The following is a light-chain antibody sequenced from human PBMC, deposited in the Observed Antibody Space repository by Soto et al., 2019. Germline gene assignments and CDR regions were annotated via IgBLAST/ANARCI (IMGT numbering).Light chain of an antibody. CDR2: NTS. J-gene: IGKJ3*01. CDR1: QSINSKS. CDR3: QRYGGSFI. V-gene: IGKV3-20*01. Sequence: EIVVTQSPGTLSLSPGEGATVSCRVSQSINSKSLVCYQRKFGQAPRLLIYNTSTRATGIPDRFSGSGSGTDFALSISGLEPEDFAVYYCQRYGGSFIFGTGTKVDIK.